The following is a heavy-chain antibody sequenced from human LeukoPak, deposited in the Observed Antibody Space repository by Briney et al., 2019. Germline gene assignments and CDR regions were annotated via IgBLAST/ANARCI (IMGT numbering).Heavy chain of an antibody. CDR3: VRDGSGPDPNILFDP. J-gene: IGHJ5*02. CDR1: GGSFSDSF. V-gene: IGHV4-34*01. CDR2: INRHGGT. Sequence: SETLSLTSVHYGGSFSDSFWTWIRQPPGKGLEWIAEINRHGGTNYNPSLRGRVTMSVDTSKDQFSLKLTSVSAADTAVYYCVRDGSGPDPNILFDPWGQGTLVTVSS. D-gene: IGHD3-10*01.